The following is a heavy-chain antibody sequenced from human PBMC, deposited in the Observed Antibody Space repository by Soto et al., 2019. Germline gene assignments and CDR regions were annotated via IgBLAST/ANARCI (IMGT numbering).Heavy chain of an antibody. J-gene: IGHJ5*01. D-gene: IGHD6-19*01. Sequence: EVQLVGSGGGLVQPGGSLRVSCAASGFTFSNYSMNWVRQAPGKGLEWVSSISSTSKYIYYADSVKGRFTISRDNAKKSLYLQMNSLRAEDTAVYYCARGLSSGWFDYWGQGTLVTVSA. CDR3: ARGLSSGWFDY. CDR1: GFTFSNYS. CDR2: ISSTSKYI. V-gene: IGHV3-21*01.